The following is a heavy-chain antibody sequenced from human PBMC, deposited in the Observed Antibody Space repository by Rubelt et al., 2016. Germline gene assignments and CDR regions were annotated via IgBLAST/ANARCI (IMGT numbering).Heavy chain of an antibody. CDR1: GGSFSGSY. CDR3: ARGLARAAAAPRRLWFDP. D-gene: IGHD6-13*01. J-gene: IGHJ5*02. Sequence: QVQLQQWGAGLLKPSETLSLTCAVYGGSFSGSYWSWIRQPPGKGLEWIGEINHSGSTNSTPSLKSRVTISVDTSKNQFSRKVSSLTAADTAVYYCARGLARAAAAPRRLWFDPWGQGTLVTVSS. CDR2: INHSGST. V-gene: IGHV4-34*01.